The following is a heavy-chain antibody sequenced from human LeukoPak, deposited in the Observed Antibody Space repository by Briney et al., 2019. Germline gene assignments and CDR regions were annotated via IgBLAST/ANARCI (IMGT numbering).Heavy chain of an antibody. Sequence: PSETLSLTCTVSGGSISSGGYYWSWIRQPPGKGLEWIGYIYHSGSTYYNPSLRSRVTISVDRSKNQFSLKLSSVTAADTAVYYCARGNPFGVVTYYYYYYMDVWGKGTTVTVSS. CDR1: GGSISSGGYY. D-gene: IGHD3-3*01. CDR3: ARGNPFGVVTYYYYYYMDV. CDR2: IYHSGST. V-gene: IGHV4-30-2*01. J-gene: IGHJ6*03.